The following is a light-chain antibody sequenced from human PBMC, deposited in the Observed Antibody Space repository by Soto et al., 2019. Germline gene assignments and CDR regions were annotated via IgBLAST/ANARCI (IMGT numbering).Light chain of an antibody. Sequence: EIVLTQSPATLSVSPGERAALSCRASQIVSGNLAWYQQKPGQAPRLLIYGASTRATGIPARFTGSGSGTEFTLTISSLQSEDFAVYYCQQYNKWPLTFGGGTKVEIK. CDR3: QQYNKWPLT. V-gene: IGKV3-15*01. CDR2: GAS. J-gene: IGKJ4*01. CDR1: QIVSGN.